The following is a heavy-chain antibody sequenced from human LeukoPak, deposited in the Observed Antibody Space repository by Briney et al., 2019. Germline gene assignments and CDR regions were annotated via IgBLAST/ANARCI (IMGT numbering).Heavy chain of an antibody. D-gene: IGHD2-2*01. CDR1: GGSFSGYY. V-gene: IGHV4-34*01. Sequence: SETLSLTCAVYGGSFSGYYWSWIRQPPGKGLERIGEISHSGSTNYNPSLKSRVTISVDTSKNQFSLKLSSVTAADTAVYYCARGIVVVPAAGNWFDPWGQGTLVTVSS. J-gene: IGHJ5*02. CDR3: ARGIVVVPAAGNWFDP. CDR2: ISHSGST.